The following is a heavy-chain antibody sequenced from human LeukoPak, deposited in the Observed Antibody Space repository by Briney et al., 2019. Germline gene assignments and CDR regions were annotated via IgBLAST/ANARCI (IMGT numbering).Heavy chain of an antibody. J-gene: IGHJ4*02. CDR3: ARGPPAYNWNDGGYFDN. V-gene: IGHV4-4*07. Sequence: SETLSLTCTVSGGSISSHYWSCIRQPAGKGLEWIGRINTSGSTTYNPSLKSRVTISVDKSKDRFSLKVTSVAAADTAMYYCARGPPAYNWNDGGYFDNWGQGTLVTVSS. CDR2: INTSGST. D-gene: IGHD1-20*01. CDR1: GGSISSHY.